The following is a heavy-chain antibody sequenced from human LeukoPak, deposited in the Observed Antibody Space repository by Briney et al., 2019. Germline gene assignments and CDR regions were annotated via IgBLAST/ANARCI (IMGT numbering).Heavy chain of an antibody. V-gene: IGHV3-23*01. D-gene: IGHD5-12*01. CDR2: ISGSGGST. CDR1: GFTFSSYA. CDR3: AKDSPQYSGYDWLGY. J-gene: IGHJ4*02. Sequence: GGSLRLSCAASGFTFSSYAMSWVRQAPGKGLEWVSAISGSGGSTYYADSVKGRFTISRDNSKNTLYLQTNSLRAEDTAVYYCAKDSPQYSGYDWLGYWGQGTLVTVSS.